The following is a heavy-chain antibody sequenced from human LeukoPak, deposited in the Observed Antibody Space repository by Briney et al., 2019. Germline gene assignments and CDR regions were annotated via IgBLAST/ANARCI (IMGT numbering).Heavy chain of an antibody. J-gene: IGHJ5*01. V-gene: IGHV4-59*08. CDR3: ARHENNVVVVPGRPFVS. CDR1: GGSIGSYY. D-gene: IGHD2-15*01. Sequence: PSETLSLTCTVSGGSIGSYYWRWIRQSPGEGLEWIAYISYGGTTMYNLSLKSRVAISVDPSKNQVSLNLSSVTAADTAVYYCARHENNVVVVPGRPFVSWGQGTLVIVSS. CDR2: ISYGGTT.